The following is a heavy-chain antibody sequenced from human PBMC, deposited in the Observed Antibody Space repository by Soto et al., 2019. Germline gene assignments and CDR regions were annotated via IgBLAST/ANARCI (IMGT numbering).Heavy chain of an antibody. CDR1: GGSFSGYF. V-gene: IGHV4-34*01. CDR3: ARGISLIVEVQRDAPDKYYFDS. Sequence: PSETLSLTCAVYGGSFSGYFWTWIRQSPGKGLEWIGEINHSGSTNSNPSLTSRFAISVDTSKNRISLKLRSVTATDTAVYYCARGISLIVEVQRDAPDKYYFDSWGQGTLVTVSS. CDR2: INHSGST. J-gene: IGHJ4*02. D-gene: IGHD2-15*01.